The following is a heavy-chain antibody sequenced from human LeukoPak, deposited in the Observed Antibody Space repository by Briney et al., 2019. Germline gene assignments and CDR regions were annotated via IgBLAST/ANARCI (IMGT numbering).Heavy chain of an antibody. Sequence: SETLSLTCTVSGDSISSSSYYWGWIRQPPGKGLEWIGSIYYSGSTYYNPSLKSRVTISVDTSKNQFSLKLSSVTAADTAVYYCARRRTTGTTGYFDYWGQGTLVTVSS. V-gene: IGHV4-39*07. CDR2: IYYSGST. CDR1: GDSISSSSYY. D-gene: IGHD1-1*01. CDR3: ARRRTTGTTGYFDY. J-gene: IGHJ4*02.